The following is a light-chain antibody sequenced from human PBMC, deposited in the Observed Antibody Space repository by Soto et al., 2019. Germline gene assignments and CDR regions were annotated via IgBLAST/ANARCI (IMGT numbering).Light chain of an antibody. J-gene: IGLJ1*01. Sequence: QSALTQPASVSGSPGQSITISCTGTSSDVGNYNLVSWYLQHPGKAPKLMIYEGTKRPSGISNRFSGSKSGNTASLTISGLQADDEADYYCFSYAGSSTYVFGTGTQLTVL. V-gene: IGLV2-23*01. CDR1: SSDVGNYNL. CDR2: EGT. CDR3: FSYAGSSTYV.